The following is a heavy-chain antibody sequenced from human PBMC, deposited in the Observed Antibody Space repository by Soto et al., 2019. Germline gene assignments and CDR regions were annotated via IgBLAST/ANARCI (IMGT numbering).Heavy chain of an antibody. CDR1: GYTFTSYG. V-gene: IGHV1-18*01. Sequence: GASVKGSCKASGYTFTSYGITWVRQAPGQGLVWIGWISAYNGNTNYAQKLQGRVTLPKETSTSTAYLELRRLRSDDTAVYYCARDHVLSQGHDYYIYGMEVWGQGTTVTVSS. CDR3: ARDHVLSQGHDYYIYGMEV. D-gene: IGHD3-16*01. J-gene: IGHJ6*02. CDR2: ISAYNGNT.